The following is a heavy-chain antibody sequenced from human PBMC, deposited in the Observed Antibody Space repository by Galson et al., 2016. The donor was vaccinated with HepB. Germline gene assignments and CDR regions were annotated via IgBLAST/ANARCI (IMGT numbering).Heavy chain of an antibody. D-gene: IGHD1-26*01. CDR1: GYTFTDYY. Sequence: SVKVSCKASGYTFTDYYIHWVRQAPGQGLEWMGWFNPNSGGTNFAQKFQGRVTMTRDTSITTAYMELSRLRSDDTAVYYCAKEGEWELAFWGQGTLVTVSS. V-gene: IGHV1-2*02. CDR2: FNPNSGGT. CDR3: AKEGEWELAF. J-gene: IGHJ4*02.